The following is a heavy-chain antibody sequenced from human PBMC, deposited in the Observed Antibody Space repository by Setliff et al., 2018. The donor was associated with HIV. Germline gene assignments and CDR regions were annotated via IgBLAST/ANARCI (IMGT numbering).Heavy chain of an antibody. D-gene: IGHD2-15*01. J-gene: IGHJ4*02. CDR3: TRGVDSDY. CDR2: ISGNSGAV. Sequence: GGSLRLSCAASGFTFSSYSMNWVRQAPGKGLEWVSFISGNSGAVTYADSVKGRFTISRDNAKNSLYLQMYGLRAEDTAVYYCTRGVDSDYWGQGTQVTVSS. CDR1: GFTFSSYS. V-gene: IGHV3-48*04.